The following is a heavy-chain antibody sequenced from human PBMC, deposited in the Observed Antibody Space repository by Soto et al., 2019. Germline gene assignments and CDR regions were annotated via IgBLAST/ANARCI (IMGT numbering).Heavy chain of an antibody. J-gene: IGHJ4*02. D-gene: IGHD6-13*01. CDR2: ISAYNGDT. CDR1: GYTFTSYG. V-gene: IGHV1-18*04. Sequence: ASVKVSCKASGYTFTSYGISWVRQAPGQGLEWMGWISAYNGDTNYAQKLQGRVTMTTDTSTSTAYMELRSLRSDDTAVYYCARDWYGGPDFDYWGQGTLVTAPQ. CDR3: ARDWYGGPDFDY.